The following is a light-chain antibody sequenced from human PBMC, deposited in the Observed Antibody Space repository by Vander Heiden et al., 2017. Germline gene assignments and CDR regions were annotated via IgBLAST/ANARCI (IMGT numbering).Light chain of an antibody. CDR3: TSYTTSNTYV. Sequence: QSALTPPHSVSGSPAQSVTLPCTRPSSYVGASQFVAWYQHHLGKAPKVMIYKISNRPSGVSDRFSGSKSGNSASLTISGLQAEDEVDYYCTSYTTSNTYVFGSGTKVTVL. CDR2: KIS. CDR1: SSYVGASQF. J-gene: IGLJ1*01. V-gene: IGLV2-14*01.